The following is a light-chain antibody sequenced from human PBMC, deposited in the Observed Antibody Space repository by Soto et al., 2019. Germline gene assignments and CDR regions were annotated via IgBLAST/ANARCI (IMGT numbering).Light chain of an antibody. Sequence: EMELTQSPATLSLSPGAGSTLSCRASQSVGHSLAWYPQIPGQAPRLLSYGASTRVTGIPAMFSGSGSGTECTLSLNSLPSDDFAGYYCQQYKNWPESTFGQGTKREIK. CDR2: GAS. CDR3: QQYKNWPEST. V-gene: IGKV3-15*01. J-gene: IGKJ2*01. CDR1: QSVGHS.